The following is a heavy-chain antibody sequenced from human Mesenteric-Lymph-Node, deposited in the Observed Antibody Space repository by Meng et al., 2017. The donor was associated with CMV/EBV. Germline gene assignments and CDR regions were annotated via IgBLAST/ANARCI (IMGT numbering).Heavy chain of an antibody. V-gene: IGHV1-8*03. CDR3: ARGPPATPTGWFDP. D-gene: IGHD2-15*01. CDR2: MNPNSGNT. CDR1: GYTFTSYD. Sequence: ASVKVSCKASGYTFTSYDINWVRQATGQGLEWMGWMNPNSGNTGYAQKFQGRVTITRNTSISTAYMELSSLRSDDTAVYYCARGPPATPTGWFDPWGQGTRVTVSS. J-gene: IGHJ5*02.